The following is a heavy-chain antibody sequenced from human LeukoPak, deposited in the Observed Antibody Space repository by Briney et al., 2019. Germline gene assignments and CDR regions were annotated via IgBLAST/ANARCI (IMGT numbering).Heavy chain of an antibody. V-gene: IGHV3-21*01. CDR3: ARDLGITMVRGMIGP. J-gene: IGHJ5*02. CDR2: ISSSSSYI. D-gene: IGHD3-10*01. CDR1: GFTFSSYS. Sequence: PGGSLRLSCAASGFTFSSYSMNWVRQAPGKGLEWVSSISSSSSYIYYADSVKGRFTISRDNAKNSLYLQMNSLRAEDTAVYYCARDLGITMVRGMIGPWGQGTLVTVSS.